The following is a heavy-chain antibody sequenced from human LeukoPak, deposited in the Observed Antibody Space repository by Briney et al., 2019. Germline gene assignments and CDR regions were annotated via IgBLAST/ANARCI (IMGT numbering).Heavy chain of an antibody. Sequence: SETLSLTCARYGGSFSGYYWSWIRQPPGKGLEWIGEINHSGSTNYNPSLKSRVTISVDTSKNQFSLKLNSVTAADTAVYYCACLNYKTYYFDYWGQGTLVTVSS. D-gene: IGHD1-1*01. CDR3: ACLNYKTYYFDY. J-gene: IGHJ4*02. CDR2: INHSGST. CDR1: GGSFSGYY. V-gene: IGHV4-34*01.